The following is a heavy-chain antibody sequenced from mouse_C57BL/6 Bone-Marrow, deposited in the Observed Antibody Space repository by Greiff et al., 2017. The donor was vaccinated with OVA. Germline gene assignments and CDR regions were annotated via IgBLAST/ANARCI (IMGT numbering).Heavy chain of an antibody. V-gene: IGHV5-4*01. CDR1: GFTFSSYA. CDR2: ISDGGSYT. Sequence: EVQLVESGGGLVKPGGSLKLSCAASGFTFSSYAMSWVRQTPEKRLAWVATISDGGSYTYYPDNVKGRFTISRDNAKNNLYLQMSHLKSEDTAMYYCARALITTVVATLDYWGQGTTLTVSS. J-gene: IGHJ2*01. CDR3: ARALITTVVATLDY. D-gene: IGHD1-1*01.